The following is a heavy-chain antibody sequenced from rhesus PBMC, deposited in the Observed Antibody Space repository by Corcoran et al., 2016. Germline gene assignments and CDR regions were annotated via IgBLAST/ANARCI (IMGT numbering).Heavy chain of an antibody. CDR1: GGYIRSNY. CDR3: ASWGDDYGYYYTRGLDS. V-gene: IGHV4S11*01. CDR2: IYVSSNST. J-gene: IGHJ6*01. D-gene: IGHD3S6*01. Sequence: QVQLQESGPGLVKPLETLSLTCAVSGGYIRSNYWSWIRPAPGQARRSIGYIYVSSNSTNYNPSLKSRVTISKDTSKNQFSLKLSSVTAADTAVYYCASWGDDYGYYYTRGLDSWGQGVVVTVSS.